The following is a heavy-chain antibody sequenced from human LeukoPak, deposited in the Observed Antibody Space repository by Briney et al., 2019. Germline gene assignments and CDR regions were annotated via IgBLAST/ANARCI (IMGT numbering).Heavy chain of an antibody. CDR2: ISYDGSNK. CDR3: ARDPSSGYYEYYFDY. CDR1: GFTFSSYA. Sequence: PGGSLRLSCAASGFTFSSYAVHWVRQAPGKGLEWVAVISYDGSNKYYADSVKGRFTISRDNSKNTLYLQMNSLRAEDTAVYYCARDPSSGYYEYYFDYWGQGTLVTVSS. V-gene: IGHV3-30-3*01. J-gene: IGHJ4*02. D-gene: IGHD3-22*01.